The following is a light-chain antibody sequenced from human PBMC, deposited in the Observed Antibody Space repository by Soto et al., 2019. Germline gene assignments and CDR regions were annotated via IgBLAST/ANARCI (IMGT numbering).Light chain of an antibody. CDR2: KVS. J-gene: IGKJ3*01. CDR1: QSLVFSYWNTY. CDR3: MQGSHWPST. Sequence: DVVVAQSPLYLPFTPGQPASISCRSSQSLVFSYWNTYLSWFQQKPGQSPRRVIYKVSHRDSGVPDRFSGSGSGTDFTLKITRVEAEDVGVYYCMQGSHWPSTFGPGTRVDIK. V-gene: IGKV2-30*01.